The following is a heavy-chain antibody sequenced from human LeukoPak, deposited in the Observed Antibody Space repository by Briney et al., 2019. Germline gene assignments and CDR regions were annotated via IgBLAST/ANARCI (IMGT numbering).Heavy chain of an antibody. CDR3: ARDLPIVVVGLGYYYYGMDV. CDR2: MSAYNGNT. Sequence: GASVKVSCKASGYTFTSYGISWVRQAPGHGLEWMGWMSAYNGNTNYAQTLQGRVTMPTDTSTSTAYMELRSLRSDDTAVYYCARDLPIVVVGLGYYYYGMDVGGKGTTVTVSS. J-gene: IGHJ6*04. V-gene: IGHV1-18*04. CDR1: GYTFTSYG. D-gene: IGHD2-15*01.